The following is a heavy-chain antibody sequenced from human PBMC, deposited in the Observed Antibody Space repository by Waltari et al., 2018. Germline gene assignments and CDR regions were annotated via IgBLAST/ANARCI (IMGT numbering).Heavy chain of an antibody. Sequence: EVQLVESGGVVVQPGGSLRLSCAASGFTFDDYTMHWVRQAPGKGLEWVSLISWDGGSTDDADSVKGRFTISRDNSKNSLYLQMNSLRTEDTALYYCAKGAVVLMVYAHFDYWGQGTLVTVSS. CDR1: GFTFDDYT. D-gene: IGHD2-8*01. V-gene: IGHV3-43*01. CDR2: ISWDGGST. CDR3: AKGAVVLMVYAHFDY. J-gene: IGHJ4*02.